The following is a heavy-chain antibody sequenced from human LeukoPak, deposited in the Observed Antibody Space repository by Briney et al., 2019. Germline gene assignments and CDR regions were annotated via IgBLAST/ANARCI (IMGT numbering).Heavy chain of an antibody. CDR2: IYYSGST. Sequence: SQTLSLTCTVSGGSISSGDYYWSWIRQHPGKGLEWIGYIYYSGSTYYNPSLKSRVTISVDTSKNQFSLILSSVTAADTAVYYCARDRGGRPGDGLDFWGQGTLVTVSS. D-gene: IGHD4-17*01. CDR1: GGSISSGDYY. V-gene: IGHV4-31*03. J-gene: IGHJ4*02. CDR3: ARDRGGRPGDGLDF.